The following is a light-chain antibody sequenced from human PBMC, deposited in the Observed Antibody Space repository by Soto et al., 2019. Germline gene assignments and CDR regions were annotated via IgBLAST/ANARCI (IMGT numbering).Light chain of an antibody. CDR2: GTS. V-gene: IGKV3-20*01. Sequence: EIVMTQSPATLSLSPGERATLSCRASQSVGSSYLAWYQQKPGQAPRLLIYGTSSRATGIPDRFSGSGSGTDFTLTISSLEPEDFAVYYCQQYYNSLYTFGQGTKLEIK. CDR1: QSVGSSY. CDR3: QQYYNSLYT. J-gene: IGKJ2*01.